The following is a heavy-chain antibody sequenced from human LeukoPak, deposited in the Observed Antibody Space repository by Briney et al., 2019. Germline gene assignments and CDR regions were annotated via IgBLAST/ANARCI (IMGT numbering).Heavy chain of an antibody. CDR2: IYYSGST. D-gene: IGHD2-15*01. CDR3: ARVGGGNYYYYGMDV. CDR1: GGSISNYF. V-gene: IGHV4-59*01. J-gene: IGHJ6*02. Sequence: SETLSLTCTVSGGSISNYFWSWVRQPPGKGLEWVGYIYYSGSTNYNPSLKSRVTISVDTSKSQSSLTLNSVTAADTAVYYCARVGGGNYYYYGMDVWGQGTTVTVSS.